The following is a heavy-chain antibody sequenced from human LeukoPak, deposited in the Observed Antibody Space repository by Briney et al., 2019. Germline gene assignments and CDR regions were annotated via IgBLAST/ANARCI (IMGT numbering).Heavy chain of an antibody. CDR1: GYGFTSYW. J-gene: IGHJ3*02. V-gene: IGHV5-51*01. CDR2: IYPGDSDT. D-gene: IGHD2-2*01. CDR3: ARFQYQRSSCAFEI. Sequence: GESLKISCKGSGYGFTSYWIGWVRQMPGKGLEWMGIIYPGDSDTRYSPSFQGQVTLSADKSISTAYRQWSSLKASDTAMYYCARFQYQRSSCAFEIWGQGTMVTVSS.